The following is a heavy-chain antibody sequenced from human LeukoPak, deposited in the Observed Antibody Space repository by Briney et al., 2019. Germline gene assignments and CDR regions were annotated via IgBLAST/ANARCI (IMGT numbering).Heavy chain of an antibody. Sequence: GGSLRLSCAASGFTFSSYAMHWVRQAPGKGLEWVAVISYDGSNKYYADSVKGRFTISRDNSKNTLYLQMNSLRAEDTAVYYCARGLTSYYYYYGMDVWGQGTTVTVSS. J-gene: IGHJ6*02. CDR3: ARGLTSYYYYYGMDV. CDR2: ISYDGSNK. V-gene: IGHV3-30-3*01. CDR1: GFTFSSYA.